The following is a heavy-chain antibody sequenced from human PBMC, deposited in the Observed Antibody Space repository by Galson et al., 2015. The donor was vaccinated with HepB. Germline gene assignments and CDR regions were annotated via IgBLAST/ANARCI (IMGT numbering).Heavy chain of an antibody. CDR1: GFTFSNAW. CDR2: IKSKTDGGTT. CDR3: TTDRGVLLWFGELLDGDY. J-gene: IGHJ4*02. V-gene: IGHV3-15*01. D-gene: IGHD3-10*01. Sequence: SLRLSCAASGFTFSNAWMSWVRQAPGKGLEWVGRIKSKTDGGTTDYAAPVKGRFTISRDDSKNTLYLQMNSLKTEDTAVYYCTTDRGVLLWFGELLDGDYWGQGTLVTVSS.